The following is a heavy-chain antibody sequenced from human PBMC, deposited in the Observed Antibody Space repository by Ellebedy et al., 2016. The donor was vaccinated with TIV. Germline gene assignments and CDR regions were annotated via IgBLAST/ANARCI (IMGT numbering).Heavy chain of an antibody. D-gene: IGHD3-10*01. CDR3: ARANYYYNSGSFDP. V-gene: IGHV3-13*01. CDR1: GFTFSRYD. CDR2: IGIAGER. J-gene: IGHJ5*02. Sequence: PGGSLRLSCAASGFTFSRYDMHRVRQPTGKGLEWVAGIGIAGERDYLGSVQGRFTVSRENAKNSLSLQMNSLRAGDTAVYYCARANYYYNSGSFDPWGQGTLVTVSS.